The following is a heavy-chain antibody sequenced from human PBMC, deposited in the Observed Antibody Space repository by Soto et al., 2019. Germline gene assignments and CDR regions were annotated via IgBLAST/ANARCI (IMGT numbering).Heavy chain of an antibody. Sequence: EVQLVESGGGLVQPGGSLKLSCAASGFTFSDSAMHWVRQASGKGLEWVGRIRSKPNSYATEYAASVTGRFTISRDDSKNTAYLHMNSLKAEDTAVYYCTSLCSSCFFDYWGQGTLVTVSA. D-gene: IGHD6-13*01. V-gene: IGHV3-73*01. CDR2: IRSKPNSYAT. CDR3: TSLCSSCFFDY. J-gene: IGHJ4*02. CDR1: GFTFSDSA.